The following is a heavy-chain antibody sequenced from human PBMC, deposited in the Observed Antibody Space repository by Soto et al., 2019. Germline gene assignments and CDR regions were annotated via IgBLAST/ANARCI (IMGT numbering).Heavy chain of an antibody. V-gene: IGHV1-69*01. Sequence: GVLLKVACKAAGGSMSKYASSCGRQDPGQGLEWLGGIIPMFGTPNYAQKFQGRVTISADESTTTAYLELSSLRSADTAVYFCARPLRDTNFYHGLAVWGQGTTVTVSS. CDR1: GGSMSKYA. D-gene: IGHD5-18*01. J-gene: IGHJ6*02. CDR2: IIPMFGTP. CDR3: ARPLRDTNFYHGLAV.